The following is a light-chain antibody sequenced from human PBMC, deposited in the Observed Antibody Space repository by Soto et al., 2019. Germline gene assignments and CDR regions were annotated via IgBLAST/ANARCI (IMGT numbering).Light chain of an antibody. Sequence: DIQMTQSPSSLSASVGDRVTITCQASQNVNNYLNWYQQKPGRAPKLLIYDASNLEAGVPSRFRGSGSGTDFTFTISRLQPEDIATYYCQQYENLPTFGQGTRLEIK. CDR2: DAS. J-gene: IGKJ5*01. CDR3: QQYENLPT. CDR1: QNVNNY. V-gene: IGKV1-33*01.